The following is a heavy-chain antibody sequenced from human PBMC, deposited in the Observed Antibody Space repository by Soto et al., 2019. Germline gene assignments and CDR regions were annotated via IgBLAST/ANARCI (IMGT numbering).Heavy chain of an antibody. CDR2: IKQDGSEK. CDR3: ARDYGLLWFGELFDY. Sequence: GGSLRLSCAASGFTFSSYWMSWVRQAPGKGLEWVANIKQDGSEKYYVDSVKGRLTISRDNAKNSLYLQMNSLRAEDTAVYYCARDYGLLWFGELFDYWGQGTLVTVSS. D-gene: IGHD3-10*01. CDR1: GFTFSSYW. V-gene: IGHV3-7*01. J-gene: IGHJ4*02.